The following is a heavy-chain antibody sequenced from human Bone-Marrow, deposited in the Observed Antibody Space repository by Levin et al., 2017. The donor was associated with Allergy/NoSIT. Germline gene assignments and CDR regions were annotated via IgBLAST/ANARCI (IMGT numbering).Heavy chain of an antibody. D-gene: IGHD5-24*01. Sequence: PGGSLRLSCAASGFTFSDHHMDWVRQAPGKGLEWVGVITGKFDGQITKYAASVEGRFTISRDDSKNSLFLQMNSLKTEDTAVYSCVDLGSGYNGWGQGTLVTVSS. CDR3: VDLGSGYNG. J-gene: IGHJ4*02. CDR2: ITGKFDGQIT. V-gene: IGHV3-72*01. CDR1: GFTFSDHH.